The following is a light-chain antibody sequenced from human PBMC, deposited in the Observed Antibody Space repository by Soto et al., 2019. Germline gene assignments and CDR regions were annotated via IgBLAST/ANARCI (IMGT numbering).Light chain of an antibody. J-gene: IGLJ1*01. CDR1: SSDVGRYDY. V-gene: IGLV2-11*01. CDR3: CSFAGSYPYV. CDR2: DVT. Sequence: QSALTQPRSVSGSPGQSVTISCTGTSSDVGRYDYVSWYQQYPGEAPKLIIYDVTERPSGVPDRFSGSKSGNTASLTISGLRAEDEAASSCCSFAGSYPYVSGSVTKVT.